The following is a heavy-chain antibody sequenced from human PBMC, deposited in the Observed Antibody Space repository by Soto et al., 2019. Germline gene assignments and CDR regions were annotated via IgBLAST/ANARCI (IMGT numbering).Heavy chain of an antibody. CDR2: ISAYNGNT. J-gene: IGHJ5*02. CDR1: GYTFTSYG. V-gene: IGHV1-18*01. Sequence: GASVKFSCKASGYTFTSYGISWVRQAPGQVLECMVWISAYNGNTNYXXKLQGRVXXTTDTSTSTAXMELRXLRSDDTAVYYCARDEVESCFDPWRQGTLVTVSS. CDR3: ARDEVESCFDP.